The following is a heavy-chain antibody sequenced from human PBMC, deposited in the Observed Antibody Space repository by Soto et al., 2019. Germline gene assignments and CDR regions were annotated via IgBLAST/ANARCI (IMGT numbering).Heavy chain of an antibody. CDR1: GGSFSGYY. CDR2: INHSGST. D-gene: IGHD2-2*01. Sequence: SETLSLTCAVYGGSFSGYYWSWIRQPPGKGLEWIGEINHSGSTNYNPSLKSRVTISVDTSKNQFSLKLSSVTAADTAVYYCARVYCSSTSCFKYYYYYYMDVWGKGTTVTVSS. V-gene: IGHV4-34*01. J-gene: IGHJ6*03. CDR3: ARVYCSSTSCFKYYYYYYMDV.